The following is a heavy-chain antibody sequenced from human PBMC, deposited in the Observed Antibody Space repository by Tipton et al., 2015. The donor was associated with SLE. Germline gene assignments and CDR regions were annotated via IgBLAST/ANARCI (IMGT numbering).Heavy chain of an antibody. D-gene: IGHD3-3*01. V-gene: IGHV4-61*09. CDR1: GGSISSGSYY. CDR2: IYTSGSA. J-gene: IGHJ6*02. Sequence: LRLSCTVSGGSISSGSYYWSWIRQPAGKGLEWIGHIYTSGSANYNPSLQSRVTISVDTSKNQFSLKLNSVTATDTAVYYCARGSVTIFGVAYYYYGLDVWGQGTTVTVSS. CDR3: ARGSVTIFGVAYYYYGLDV.